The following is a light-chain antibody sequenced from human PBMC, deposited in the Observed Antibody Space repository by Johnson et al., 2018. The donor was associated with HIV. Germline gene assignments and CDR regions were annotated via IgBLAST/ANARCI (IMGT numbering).Light chain of an antibody. V-gene: IGLV1-51*01. CDR3: GTWDSSLSAGGV. CDR1: SCDIGNNY. J-gene: IGLJ1*01. CDR2: DNN. Sequence: HSVLTQPPSVSAAPGQKVTISCSGSSCDIGNNYVSWYQQLPGTAPKLLIYDNNKRPSGIPDRFSGSKSGTSATLGITGLQTGDEADYYCGTWDSSLSAGGVFGTGTKVTVL.